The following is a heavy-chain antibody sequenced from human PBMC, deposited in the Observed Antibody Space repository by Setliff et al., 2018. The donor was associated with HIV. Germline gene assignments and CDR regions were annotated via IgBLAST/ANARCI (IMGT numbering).Heavy chain of an antibody. CDR1: GGSISSGGYY. V-gene: IGHV4-31*03. D-gene: IGHD3-9*01. CDR3: ARDQSDYNVLTGFGDFDY. J-gene: IGHJ4*01. Sequence: PSETLSLTCTVSGGSISSGGYYWSWIRQHPGKGLEWIGYIFYSGSTYYNPSLKSRVTISVDTSKNQFSLKLSSVTAADTAVYYCARDQSDYNVLTGFGDFDYWGHGTLVTVSS. CDR2: IFYSGST.